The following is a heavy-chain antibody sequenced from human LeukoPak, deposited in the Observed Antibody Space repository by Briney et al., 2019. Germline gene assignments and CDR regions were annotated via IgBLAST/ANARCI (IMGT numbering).Heavy chain of an antibody. Sequence: ASVKVSCKSSGYRLSTYGIAWVRQAPGQGLEWMGWVFSFNGNTNYAQKFQGRVSMTTDASTSTAYLELRNLRSDDTAIYFCARRIGTPTDAFDIWGQGTVVTVSS. CDR2: VFSFNGNT. V-gene: IGHV1-18*01. CDR3: ARRIGTPTDAFDI. D-gene: IGHD2-21*01. CDR1: GYRLSTYG. J-gene: IGHJ3*02.